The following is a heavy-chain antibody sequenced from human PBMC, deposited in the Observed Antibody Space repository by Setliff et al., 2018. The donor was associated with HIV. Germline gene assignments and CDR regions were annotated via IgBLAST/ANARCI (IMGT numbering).Heavy chain of an antibody. J-gene: IGHJ4*02. V-gene: IGHV4-30-4*08. CDR2: IYYSGSA. D-gene: IGHD6-19*01. CDR3: VRGPQWLVQKGRVYYFDY. Sequence: SETLSLTCTVSGGSISSGDHFLSWIRQAPGKGPEWIGCIYYSGSAYYNPSLQSRVTISVDTSKNQVSLKLNSMTAADTAVYFCVRGPQWLVQKGRVYYFDYWGQGALVTVSS. CDR1: GGSISSGDHF.